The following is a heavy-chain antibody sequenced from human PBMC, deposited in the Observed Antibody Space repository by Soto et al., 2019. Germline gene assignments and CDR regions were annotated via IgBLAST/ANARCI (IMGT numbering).Heavy chain of an antibody. D-gene: IGHD3-10*01. V-gene: IGHV4-59*08. J-gene: IGHJ4*02. CDR2: IYYSGST. CDR1: GGSISSYY. CDR3: ARRYGWLYFDY. Sequence: SETLSLTCTVSGGSISSYYGGWFRQPPGKGLEWIGYIYYSGSTTYPPSLKSRVTISVDTSKNQFSLKLTSVTAADTALYYCARRYGWLYFDYWGQGSLVTVS.